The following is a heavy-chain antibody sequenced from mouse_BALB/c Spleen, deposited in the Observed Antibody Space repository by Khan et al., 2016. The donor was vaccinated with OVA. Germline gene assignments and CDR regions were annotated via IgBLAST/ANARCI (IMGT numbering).Heavy chain of an antibody. CDR2: IWSDGIT. J-gene: IGHJ4*01. V-gene: IGHV2-6*02. Sequence: QVQLKESGPGLVAPSQSLSITCTVSGFSLTTYGVHWVRQPPGTGLEWLVVIWSDGITTYNSALKSRLSISKDNSKSQVFLKMNSLQTDDTAMYXCARGGFDAMDYWGQGTSVTVSS. CDR3: ARGGFDAMDY. CDR1: GFSLTTYG.